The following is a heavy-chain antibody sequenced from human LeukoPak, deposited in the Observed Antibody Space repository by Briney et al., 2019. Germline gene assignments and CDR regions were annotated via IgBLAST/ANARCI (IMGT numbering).Heavy chain of an antibody. CDR1: GASISSNTQW. Sequence: SETLSLASTVSGASISSNTQWWGWIRQPPGKRLEWIGTIYYTRTTYYSPSLKSRVTISVDTSKSQFSLKLSSVTAADTAVYYCARHDYALGVVVGPSGHGTLVTVSS. V-gene: IGHV4-39*01. CDR2: IYYTRTT. CDR3: ARHDYALGVVVGP. D-gene: IGHD3-3*01. J-gene: IGHJ5*02.